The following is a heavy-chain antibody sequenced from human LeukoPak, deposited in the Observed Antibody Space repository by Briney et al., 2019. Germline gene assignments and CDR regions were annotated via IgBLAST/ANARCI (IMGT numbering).Heavy chain of an antibody. CDR2: ISYSGDGT. Sequence: GGSLRLSCAASGFIISGYAMSWVRQAPGKGLEWVSSISYSGDGTKYADSVKGRCTISREDSKNTLYLQVNSLRAEDTAVYYCAKGDTPDNSYNYFAPWGQGTLVTVSS. D-gene: IGHD1-1*01. V-gene: IGHV3-23*01. J-gene: IGHJ5*02. CDR3: AKGDTPDNSYNYFAP. CDR1: GFIISGYA.